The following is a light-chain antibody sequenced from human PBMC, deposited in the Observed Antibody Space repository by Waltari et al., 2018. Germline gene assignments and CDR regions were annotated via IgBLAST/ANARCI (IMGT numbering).Light chain of an antibody. CDR3: QQYNSYPWT. CDR2: KAS. Sequence: DIQMTQSPSTLSASVGARVTITCRASQSISSWLAWYQQEPGKAPKLLIYKASSLESGVPSRFSGSGSGTEFTLTISSLQPDDFATYYCQQYNSYPWTFGQGTKVEIK. J-gene: IGKJ1*01. CDR1: QSISSW. V-gene: IGKV1-5*03.